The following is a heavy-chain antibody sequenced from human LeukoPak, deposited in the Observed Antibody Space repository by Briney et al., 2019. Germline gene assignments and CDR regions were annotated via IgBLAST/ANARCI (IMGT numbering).Heavy chain of an antibody. J-gene: IGHJ4*02. CDR1: GFTVSSKY. D-gene: IGHD6-6*01. Sequence: PGGSLRLSCAASGFTVSSKYMSWVRQAPGKGLEWVSVIYTCGTTYYADSVKGRFTISRDNSKNTLYLQINSLRAEDTAVYYCARAPGSLVSIAARPYYFDYWGQGSLVTVSS. V-gene: IGHV3-53*01. CDR2: IYTCGTT. CDR3: ARAPGSLVSIAARPYYFDY.